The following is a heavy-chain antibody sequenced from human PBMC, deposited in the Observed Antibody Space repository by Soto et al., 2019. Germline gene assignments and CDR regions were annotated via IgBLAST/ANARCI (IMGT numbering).Heavy chain of an antibody. Sequence: GASVKVSCKASGGTFSSYAISWVRQAPGQGLEWMGGIIPIFRTANYAQKFQGRVTITADESTSTAYMELSSLRSEDTAVYYCARDFSGYCSSTSCYYFWFDPWGQGTLVTVSS. V-gene: IGHV1-69*13. CDR2: IIPIFRTA. CDR1: GGTFSSYA. J-gene: IGHJ5*02. D-gene: IGHD2-2*03. CDR3: ARDFSGYCSSTSCYYFWFDP.